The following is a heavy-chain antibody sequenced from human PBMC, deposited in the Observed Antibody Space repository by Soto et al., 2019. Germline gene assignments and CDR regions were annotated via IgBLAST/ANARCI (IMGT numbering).Heavy chain of an antibody. V-gene: IGHV4-4*08. D-gene: IGHD6-19*01. CDR1: GVSLSNSY. CDR2: IWSSGST. J-gene: IGHJ4*02. Sequence: QVQLQESGPGLVKPSETMSLTCTVSGVSLSNSYCSWARQPPGKGLEWIGHIWSSGSTNYNPSLGRRVPLPVDTPKNQVSLQLSSGPATDTAVFYCARGGGSYTTGWYNDYWGQGTLVTVSS. CDR3: ARGGGSYTTGWYNDY.